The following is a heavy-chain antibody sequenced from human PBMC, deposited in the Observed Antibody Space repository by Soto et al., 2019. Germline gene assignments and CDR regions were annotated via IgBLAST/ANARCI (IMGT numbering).Heavy chain of an antibody. D-gene: IGHD6-6*01. CDR2: IYYSGST. CDR1: GGSISSYY. CDR3: ARGPPRSSYWFDP. J-gene: IGHJ5*02. V-gene: IGHV4-59*01. Sequence: SSETLSLTCTVSGGSISSYYWSWIRQPPGKGLEWIGYIYYSGSTNYNPSLKSRVTISVDTSKNQFSLKLSSVTAADTAVYYCARGPPRSSYWFDPWGQGTLVTVSS.